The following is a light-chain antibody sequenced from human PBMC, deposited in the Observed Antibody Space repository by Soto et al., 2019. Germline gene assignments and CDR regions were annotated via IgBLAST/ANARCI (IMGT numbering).Light chain of an antibody. J-gene: IGLJ3*02. CDR3: SSYTSSSTRV. Sequence: QSALTQPASVSGSPGQSITISCTGTSSDVGSYNYVYWYQQHPGKAPKLMIYEVSNRPSGVSSRFSGSKSGNADSLTSSGLQAEDEANYYCSSYTSSSTRVFGGGTQLTVL. CDR2: EVS. CDR1: SSDVGSYNY. V-gene: IGLV2-14*01.